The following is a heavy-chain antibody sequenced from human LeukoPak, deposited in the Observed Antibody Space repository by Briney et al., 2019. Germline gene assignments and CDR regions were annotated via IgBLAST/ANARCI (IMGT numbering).Heavy chain of an antibody. CDR3: VRDRLHYVEYEKTFDY. J-gene: IGHJ4*02. D-gene: IGHD4-17*01. CDR1: GFTFDDYA. V-gene: IGHV3-9*01. Sequence: GGSLRLSCAVSGFTFDDYAMHWVRQVPGKGLEWVSGINWNSDSIGYADSVKGRFTTSRDNAKNSLYLQMNSLRAEDTAVYYCVRDRLHYVEYEKTFDYWGQGTLVTVSS. CDR2: INWNSDSI.